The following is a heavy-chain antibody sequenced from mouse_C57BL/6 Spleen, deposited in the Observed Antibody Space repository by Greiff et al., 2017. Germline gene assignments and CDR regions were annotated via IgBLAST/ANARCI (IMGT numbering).Heavy chain of an antibody. CDR1: GYSFTSYY. CDR2: IYPGSGNT. CDR3: ARVYGSSPYYAMDY. Sequence: VQLQESGPELVKPGASVKISCKASGYSFTSYYIHWVKQRPGQGLEWIGWIYPGSGNTKYNEKFKGKATLTADTSSSPAYMQLSSLTSEDSAVYYCARVYGSSPYYAMDYWGQGTSVTVSS. V-gene: IGHV1-66*01. J-gene: IGHJ4*01. D-gene: IGHD1-1*01.